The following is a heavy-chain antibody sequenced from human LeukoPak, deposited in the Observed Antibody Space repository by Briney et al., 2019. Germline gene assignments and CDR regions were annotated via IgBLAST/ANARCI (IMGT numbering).Heavy chain of an antibody. D-gene: IGHD3-22*01. CDR1: GYTFTSYY. CDR2: INPSGGST. Sequence: ASVKVSCKASGYTFTSYYMHWVRQAPGQGLEWMGIINPSGGSTSYAQKFQGRVTMTRDSSTSTVYMELSSLRSEDTAVYYCARGPGYYYDSSGYETIYNTDYWGQGTLVTVSS. J-gene: IGHJ4*02. V-gene: IGHV1-46*01. CDR3: ARGPGYYYDSSGYETIYNTDY.